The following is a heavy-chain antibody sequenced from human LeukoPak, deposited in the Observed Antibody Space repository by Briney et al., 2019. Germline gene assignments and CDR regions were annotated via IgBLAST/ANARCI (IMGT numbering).Heavy chain of an antibody. Sequence: NTSQTLSLTCTVSGGSISSGGYYWSWIRQHPGKGLGWIGYIYYSGSTYYNPSLKSRVTISVDTSKNQFSLKLSSVTAADTAVYYCARVSYYAYPYFDYWGQGTLVTVSS. CDR3: ARVSYYAYPYFDY. J-gene: IGHJ4*02. CDR2: IYYSGST. D-gene: IGHD3-22*01. CDR1: GGSISSGGYY. V-gene: IGHV4-31*03.